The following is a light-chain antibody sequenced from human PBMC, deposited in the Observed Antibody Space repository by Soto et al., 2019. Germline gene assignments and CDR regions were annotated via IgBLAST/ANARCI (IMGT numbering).Light chain of an antibody. CDR1: QSVSSSY. CDR3: QQYNDWWT. CDR2: DTS. Sequence: EIVLTQSPGTLSLSPGERATLSCRASQSVSSSYLAWYQQKPGQAPRLLIYDTSTRATGIPARFSGSGSGTEFTLTISSLQSEDSAVYYCQQYNDWWTFGQGTKVDIK. V-gene: IGKV3-15*01. J-gene: IGKJ1*01.